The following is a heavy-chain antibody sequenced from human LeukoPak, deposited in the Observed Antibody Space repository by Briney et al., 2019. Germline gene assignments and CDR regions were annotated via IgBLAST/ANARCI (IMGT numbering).Heavy chain of an antibody. V-gene: IGHV3-43*02. J-gene: IGHJ4*02. CDR3: AKDGYYYDSSGYYYPDY. CDR1: GFTFDDYA. D-gene: IGHD3-22*01. CDR2: ISGDGGST. Sequence: QPGGSLRLSCAASGFTFDDYAMHWVRQAPGKGLEWVSLISGDGGSTYYADSVKGRFTISRDNSKNSMDLQMNSLRTEDTALYYCAKDGYYYDSSGYYYPDYWGQGTLITVSS.